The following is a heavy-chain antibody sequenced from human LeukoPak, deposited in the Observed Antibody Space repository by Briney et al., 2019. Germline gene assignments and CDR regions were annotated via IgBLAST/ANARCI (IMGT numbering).Heavy chain of an antibody. Sequence: KTGGSLRLSCAASGFTFSDYYMSWIRQAPGKGLEWVSYISSSSSTIYYADSVKGRFTISRDNAKNSLYLQMNSLRAEDTAVYYCARVPRYSSGWPPGDDYWGQGTLVTVSS. J-gene: IGHJ4*02. D-gene: IGHD6-19*01. V-gene: IGHV3-11*01. CDR2: ISSSSSTI. CDR3: ARVPRYSSGWPPGDDY. CDR1: GFTFSDYY.